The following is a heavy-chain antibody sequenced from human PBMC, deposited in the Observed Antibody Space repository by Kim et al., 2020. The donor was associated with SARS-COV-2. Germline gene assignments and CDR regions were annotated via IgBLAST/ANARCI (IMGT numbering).Heavy chain of an antibody. CDR1: GGSFSGYY. Sequence: SETLSLTCAVYGGSFSGYYWSWIRQPPGKGLEWVEEINHSGSTNYNPSPKSRLTISADTSNNQYALTLSSVTAADTAVYYCARGNYSSGWYGRISWFDPWGQGTRVSVPT. CDR2: INHSGST. J-gene: IGHJ5*02. D-gene: IGHD6-13*01. V-gene: IGHV4-34*01. CDR3: ARGNYSSGWYGRISWFDP.